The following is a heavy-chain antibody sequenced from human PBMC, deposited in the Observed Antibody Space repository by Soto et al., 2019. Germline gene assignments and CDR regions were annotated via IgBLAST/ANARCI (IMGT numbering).Heavy chain of an antibody. J-gene: IGHJ6*02. CDR3: ARTSASDYYYYGMDV. Sequence: GESLKISCKGSVYSFTTYWIGWVRQMPGKGLEWMGIISPGGSDTRYSPSFQGQVTISADKSISTAYLQWSSPKASDTAMYYCARTSASDYYYYGMDVWGQGTTVTVSS. CDR1: VYSFTTYW. CDR2: ISPGGSDT. V-gene: IGHV5-51*01.